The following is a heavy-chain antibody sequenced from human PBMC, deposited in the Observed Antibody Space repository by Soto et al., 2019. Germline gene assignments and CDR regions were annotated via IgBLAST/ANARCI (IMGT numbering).Heavy chain of an antibody. V-gene: IGHV1-3*01. CDR3: ARASLLSLANWFDP. Sequence: ASVKVSCKASGYTFTSYAMHWVRQAPGQRLEWMGWINAGNGNTKYSQKFQGRVTITRDTSASTAYVELSSLRSEDTAVYYCARASLLSLANWFDPWGQGTLVTVSS. CDR2: INAGNGNT. J-gene: IGHJ5*02. CDR1: GYTFTSYA. D-gene: IGHD3-10*01.